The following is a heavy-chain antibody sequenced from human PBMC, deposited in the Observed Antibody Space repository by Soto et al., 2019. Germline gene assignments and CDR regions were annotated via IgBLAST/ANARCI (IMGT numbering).Heavy chain of an antibody. CDR1: GFTFSSYG. CDR2: ISYDGSNK. J-gene: IGHJ4*02. Sequence: PGGPLRLSCAASGFTFSSYGMHWVRQAPGKGLEWVAVISYDGSNKYYAESVKGRFTISRDNSKNTLYLQMNSLRAEDTAVYYCAFNGIVATITVVDYWGQGTLVTVSS. CDR3: AFNGIVATITVVDY. D-gene: IGHD5-12*01. V-gene: IGHV3-30*03.